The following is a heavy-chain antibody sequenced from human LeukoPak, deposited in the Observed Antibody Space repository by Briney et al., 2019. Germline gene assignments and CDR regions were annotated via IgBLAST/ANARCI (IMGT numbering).Heavy chain of an antibody. J-gene: IGHJ3*02. CDR3: ASTSNYAFNI. V-gene: IGHV4-59*08. D-gene: IGHD5-24*01. CDR2: IYYSGST. Sequence: SETLSLTCTVSGGSISSYYWSWIRQPPRKGLEWIGYIYYSGSTNSNPSLKSRVTISVDTSKNQFSLKVRSVTAADTAVYYCASTSNYAFNIWGQGTMVTVSS. CDR1: GGSISSYY.